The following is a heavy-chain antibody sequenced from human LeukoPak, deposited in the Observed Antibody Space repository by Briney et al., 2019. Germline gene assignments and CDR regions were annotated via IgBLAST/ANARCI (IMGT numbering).Heavy chain of an antibody. J-gene: IGHJ2*01. D-gene: IGHD3-16*02. V-gene: IGHV4-59*01. Sequence: SETLSLTCTVSGGSISSYYWSWIRQPPGQGLEWIGYIYYSGSTNYNPSLKSRVTISVDTSKNQFSLKLSSVPAADTAVYYCARDRDTQGVINRSYWYFDLWGRGTLVTVSS. CDR2: IYYSGST. CDR1: GGSISSYY. CDR3: ARDRDTQGVINRSYWYFDL.